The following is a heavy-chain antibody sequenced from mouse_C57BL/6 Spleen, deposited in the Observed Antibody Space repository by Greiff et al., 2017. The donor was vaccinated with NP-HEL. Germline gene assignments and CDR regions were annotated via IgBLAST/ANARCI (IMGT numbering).Heavy chain of an antibody. J-gene: IGHJ4*01. V-gene: IGHV1-15*01. CDR1: GYTFPDYE. Sequence: VQLQQSGAELVRPGASVTLSCKASGYTFPDYEMHWVKQTPVHGLEWIGAIDPETGGTAYNQKFKGKAILTADKSSSTAYMELRSLTSEDFAVYYSTMIMVTDAMDYGVQGTSVTVSS. CDR2: IDPETGGT. CDR3: TMIMVTDAMDY. D-gene: IGHD2-2*01.